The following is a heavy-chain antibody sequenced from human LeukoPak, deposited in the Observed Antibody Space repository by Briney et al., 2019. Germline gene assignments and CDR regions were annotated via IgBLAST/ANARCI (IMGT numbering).Heavy chain of an antibody. CDR1: GFTFSIYG. V-gene: IGHV3-33*01. J-gene: IGHJ4*02. Sequence: GGSLRLSCAASGFTFSIYGMHWVRQAPGKGLEWVAVIWYDGSNKYYADSVKGRFTISRDNSKNTLYLQMNSLRDEATAVYYCAREPDIVVVQAAMFFAYWGQGTLVTVSS. CDR2: IWYDGSNK. CDR3: AREPDIVVVQAAMFFAY. D-gene: IGHD2-2*01.